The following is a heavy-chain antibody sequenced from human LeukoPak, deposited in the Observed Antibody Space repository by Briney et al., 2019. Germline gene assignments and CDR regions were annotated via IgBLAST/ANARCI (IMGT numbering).Heavy chain of an antibody. V-gene: IGHV4-59*01. CDR3: ARRGITMVRGVIITDWFDP. J-gene: IGHJ5*02. CDR2: IYYSGST. D-gene: IGHD3-10*01. CDR1: GGSISSYY. Sequence: SETLSLTCTVSGGSISSYYWSWIRQPPGKGLEWIGYIYYSGSTNYNPSLKSRVTISVDTSKNQFSLKLSSVTAADTAVYYCARRGITMVRGVIITDWFDPWGQGTLVTVSS.